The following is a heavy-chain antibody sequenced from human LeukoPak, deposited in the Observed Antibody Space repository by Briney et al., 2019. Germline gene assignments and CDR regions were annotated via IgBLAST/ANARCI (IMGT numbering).Heavy chain of an antibody. CDR2: INPNSGGT. J-gene: IGHJ5*02. Sequence: GASVTVSCKASGYTFTGYYMHWVRQAPGQGLEWMGWINPNSGGTNYAQKFQGRVTMTRDTSISTAYMELSRLRSDDTAVYYCARSAMVRGVIVYNYFDPWGQGTLVTVSS. D-gene: IGHD3-10*01. CDR1: GYTFTGYY. V-gene: IGHV1-2*02. CDR3: ARSAMVRGVIVYNYFDP.